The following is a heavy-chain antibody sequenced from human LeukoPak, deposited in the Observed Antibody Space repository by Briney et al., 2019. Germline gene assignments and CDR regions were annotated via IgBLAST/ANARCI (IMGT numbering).Heavy chain of an antibody. D-gene: IGHD1-20*01. CDR2: IYTSGST. CDR3: ARRYNWNEGDYYYYYMDV. J-gene: IGHJ6*03. CDR1: GGSISSYY. Sequence: SETLSLTCTVSGGSISSYYWSWIRQPPGKGLEWIGYIYTSGSTNYNPSLKSRVTISVDTSKNQFSLKLSSVTAADTAVYYCARRYNWNEGDYYYYYMDVWGKGTTVTVSS. V-gene: IGHV4-4*09.